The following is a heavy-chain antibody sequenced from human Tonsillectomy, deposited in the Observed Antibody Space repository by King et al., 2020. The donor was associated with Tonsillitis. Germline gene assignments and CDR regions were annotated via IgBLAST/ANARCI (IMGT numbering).Heavy chain of an antibody. Sequence: VQLVESGGGVVQPGRSLRLSCAASGFTFSSYGMHWVRLAPGKGLQWVAGISYDGSNKFYPDSVKGRITISRDNSKNTLYLQMNSLRAEDTAVYHCARDFSTKSTLDYWGQGTLVTVSS. CDR2: ISYDGSNK. J-gene: IGHJ4*02. CDR3: ARDFSTKSTLDY. V-gene: IGHV3-33*05. CDR1: GFTFSSYG. D-gene: IGHD2-8*01.